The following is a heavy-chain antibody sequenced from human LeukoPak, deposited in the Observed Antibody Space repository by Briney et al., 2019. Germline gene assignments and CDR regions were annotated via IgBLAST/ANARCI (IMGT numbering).Heavy chain of an antibody. Sequence: GGTLRLSCAASGFTFSSYAMSWLRQAPGKGLEWVSAISGSGGSTYYADSVKGRFTISRDNSKNTLYLQMNSLRAEDTAVYYCAKDGQWLVRGWFDPWGQGTLVTVSS. CDR2: ISGSGGST. CDR1: GFTFSSYA. V-gene: IGHV3-23*01. J-gene: IGHJ5*02. CDR3: AKDGQWLVRGWFDP. D-gene: IGHD6-19*01.